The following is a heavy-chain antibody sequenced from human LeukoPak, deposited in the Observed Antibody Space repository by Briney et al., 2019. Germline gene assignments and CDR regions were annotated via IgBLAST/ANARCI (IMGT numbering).Heavy chain of an antibody. J-gene: IGHJ3*02. Sequence: PSETLSLTCAVSGGSISSSNWWSWDRQPPGKGLEWIGEIYHSGSTNYNPSLKSRVTISVDKSKNQFSLKLSSVTAADTAVYYCARDSRSDYYGSGSYNAFDIWGQGTMVTVSS. V-gene: IGHV4-4*02. CDR1: GGSISSSNW. CDR2: IYHSGST. CDR3: ARDSRSDYYGSGSYNAFDI. D-gene: IGHD3-10*01.